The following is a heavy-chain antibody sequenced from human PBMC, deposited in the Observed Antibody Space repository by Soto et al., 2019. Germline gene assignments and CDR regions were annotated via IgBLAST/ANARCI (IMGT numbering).Heavy chain of an antibody. Sequence: GGSLRLSCAASGFIFRSYGMHWVRQAPGKGLEWVAMIWYDGSKKYYADSVKGRFTISRDNSKNALFLEVNTLRADDTAVYYCARDRSGPQVRYFDLWGRGTLVTVSS. CDR1: GFIFRSYG. J-gene: IGHJ2*01. CDR3: ARDRSGPQVRYFDL. D-gene: IGHD6-19*01. CDR2: IWYDGSKK. V-gene: IGHV3-33*01.